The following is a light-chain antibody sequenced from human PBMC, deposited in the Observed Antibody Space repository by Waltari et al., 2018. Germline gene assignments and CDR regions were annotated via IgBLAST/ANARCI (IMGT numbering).Light chain of an antibody. V-gene: IGLV2-14*01. CDR1: SSDVGGYNY. CDR3: SSYTSSSPVV. Sequence: QSALTQPASVSGSPGQSITISCTGTSSDVGGYNYVSWYQQHPGKAPKLMIYEVSNRPPGVSNGSSGSKSGKTASLTISGLQAEDEADYYCSSYTSSSPVVFGGGTKLTVL. CDR2: EVS. J-gene: IGLJ2*01.